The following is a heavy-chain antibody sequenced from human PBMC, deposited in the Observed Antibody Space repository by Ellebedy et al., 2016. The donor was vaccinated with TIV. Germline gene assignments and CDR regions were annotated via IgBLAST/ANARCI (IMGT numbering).Heavy chain of an antibody. D-gene: IGHD2/OR15-2a*01. CDR3: TVEGFTYGFHSTVS. V-gene: IGHV3-15*07. CDR1: GFTFSTAW. CDR2: IKSQTNGGTT. J-gene: IGHJ5*02. Sequence: PGGSLRLSCSASGFTFSTAWMNWVRQAPGKGLEWVGRIKSQTNGGTTAYAGPVRGRFTISRDDSKNTLYLQMNSLETEDTAIYYCTVEGFTYGFHSTVSWGQGTLVTVSS.